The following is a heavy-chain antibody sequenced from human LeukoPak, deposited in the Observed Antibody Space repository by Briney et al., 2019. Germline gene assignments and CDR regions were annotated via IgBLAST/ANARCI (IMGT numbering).Heavy chain of an antibody. CDR2: IYSGGST. V-gene: IGHV3-66*01. J-gene: IGHJ3*02. CDR3: ASYDILTGYDAFDI. CDR1: GFTVSSHY. Sequence: GGSLRLSCAASGFTVSSHYMSWVRQAPGKGLEWVSLIYSGGSTYYADSVKGRFTISRDNSKNTLYLQMNSLRAEDTAVYYCASYDILTGYDAFDIWGQGTMVTVSS. D-gene: IGHD3-9*01.